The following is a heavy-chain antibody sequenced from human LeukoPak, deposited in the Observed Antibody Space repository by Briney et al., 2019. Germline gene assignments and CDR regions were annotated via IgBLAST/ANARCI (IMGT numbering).Heavy chain of an antibody. J-gene: IGHJ3*02. CDR3: ARDHKGGDSADAFDI. D-gene: IGHD3-16*01. V-gene: IGHV3-7*03. Sequence: GGSLRLSCAASGFTFSSYWMSWVRQAPGKGPEWVANIKQDGSEKYYVDSVKGRFTISRASAKSSLYLQMNSLRAEDTALYYCARDHKGGDSADAFDIWGHGTMVTVSS. CDR1: GFTFSSYW. CDR2: IKQDGSEK.